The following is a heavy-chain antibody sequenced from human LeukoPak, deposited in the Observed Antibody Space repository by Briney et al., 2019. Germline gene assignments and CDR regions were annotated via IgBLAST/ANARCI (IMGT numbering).Heavy chain of an antibody. V-gene: IGHV1-2*06. J-gene: IGHJ4*02. CDR3: ARVLGYYYGSGSYSNYFDY. CDR1: GYIFTDYY. Sequence: ASVKVSCKASGYIFTDYYMHWVRQAPGQELGWMGRINPNSGGTNYAQKFQGRVTMARDTSISTAYMELSRLRSDDTAVYYCARVLGYYYGSGSYSNYFDYWGQGTLVTVSS. D-gene: IGHD3-10*01. CDR2: INPNSGGT.